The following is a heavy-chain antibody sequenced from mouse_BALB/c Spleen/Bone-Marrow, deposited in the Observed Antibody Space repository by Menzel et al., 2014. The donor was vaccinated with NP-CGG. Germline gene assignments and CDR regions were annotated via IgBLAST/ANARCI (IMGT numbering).Heavy chain of an antibody. V-gene: IGHV1-54*03. Sequence: QVHVKQSGAELVRPGTSVKVSCKASGYAFTNYLIEWVKQRPGQGLEWIGVINSGSGGPNYNEKFKGKATLTADKSSSTAYMQLSSLTSDDSAVYFCARRDDGYYYYAMDYWGQGTSVTVSS. D-gene: IGHD2-3*01. CDR3: ARRDDGYYYYAMDY. J-gene: IGHJ4*01. CDR2: INSGSGGP. CDR1: GYAFTNYL.